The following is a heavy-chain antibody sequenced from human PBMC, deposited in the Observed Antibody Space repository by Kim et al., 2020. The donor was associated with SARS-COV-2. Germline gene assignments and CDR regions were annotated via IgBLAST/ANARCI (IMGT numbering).Heavy chain of an antibody. D-gene: IGHD1-26*01. CDR3: ARERGRGATGYGDFDS. Sequence: GGSLRLSCAASGFTFNSYYMTWVRQAPGKGREWVATIDEDGRVKRYVDSVKGRFTISRDNGKNSLSLQMDSLRAADTALYYCARERGRGATGYGDFDSWG. CDR1: GFTFNSYY. V-gene: IGHV3-7*03. CDR2: IDEDGRVK. J-gene: IGHJ4*01.